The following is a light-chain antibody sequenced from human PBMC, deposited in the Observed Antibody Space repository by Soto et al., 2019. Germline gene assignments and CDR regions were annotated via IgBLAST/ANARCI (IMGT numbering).Light chain of an antibody. CDR1: QSVSTS. CDR2: GAS. V-gene: IGKV3-20*01. CDR3: QQYGGSPPT. J-gene: IGKJ1*01. Sequence: EIVLTQSPGTLSLSPGERATLSCRASQSVSTSLAWYQQKPGQAPRLLIYGASIRATGIPEQFSGSGSGTDFTLTISRLETEDFAVYSCQQYGGSPPTFGQGTKVAIK.